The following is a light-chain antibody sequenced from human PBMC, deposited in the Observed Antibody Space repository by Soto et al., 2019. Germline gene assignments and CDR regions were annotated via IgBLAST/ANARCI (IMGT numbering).Light chain of an antibody. Sequence: DIQMTQSPSTLSASVGDTVTISCRASQSIRSWWDWYQQKPGKAPKLLIYDDPSLESGVTSRFSGSGSGTEFTLTISSLQHDDFATCYCQQYNSYSWTFGQGTKVDIK. J-gene: IGKJ1*01. CDR3: QQYNSYSWT. CDR2: DDP. V-gene: IGKV1-5*01. CDR1: QSIRSW.